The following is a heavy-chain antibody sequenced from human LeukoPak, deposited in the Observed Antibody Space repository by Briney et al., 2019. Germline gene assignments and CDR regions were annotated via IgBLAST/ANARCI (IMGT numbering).Heavy chain of an antibody. V-gene: IGHV4-34*01. Sequence: SETLSLTCAVYGGSFSGYYWSWIRQPPGKGLEWIGEINHSGSTNYNPSLKSRVTISVDTSKNQFSLKLSSVTAADTAVYYCARSYGSGSYYRGLYYFDYWGQGTLVTVSS. D-gene: IGHD3-10*01. CDR3: ARSYGSGSYYRGLYYFDY. CDR1: GGSFSGYY. CDR2: INHSGST. J-gene: IGHJ4*02.